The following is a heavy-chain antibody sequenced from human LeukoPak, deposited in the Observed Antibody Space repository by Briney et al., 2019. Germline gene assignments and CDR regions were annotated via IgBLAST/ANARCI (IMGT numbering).Heavy chain of an antibody. J-gene: IGHJ5*02. CDR3: ARGKFDSGGYYPKGWFDP. Sequence: ASVKVSCKASGYTFTSYAMNWVRQAPGQGLEWMGWINTNTGNPTYAQGFTGRFVFSLDTSVSTAYLQISSLKAEDSAVYYCARGKFDSGGYYPKGWFDPWGQGTLVTVPS. CDR2: INTNTGNP. D-gene: IGHD1-26*01. V-gene: IGHV7-4-1*02. CDR1: GYTFTSYA.